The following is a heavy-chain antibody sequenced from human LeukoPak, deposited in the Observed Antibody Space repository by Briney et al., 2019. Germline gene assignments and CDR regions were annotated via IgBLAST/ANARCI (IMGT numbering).Heavy chain of an antibody. CDR1: GFTFSTYW. D-gene: IGHD3-22*01. CDR3: ARDLYRIVVVPHYFDY. CDR2: IKQDGSEK. J-gene: IGHJ4*02. V-gene: IGHV3-7*01. Sequence: GGSLRLSCAASGFTFSTYWMSWVRQAPGKGLEWVANIKQDGSEKYYVDSVKGRFTISRDNAKNSLYLQMNSLRAEDTAVYYCARDLYRIVVVPHYFDYWGQGTLVTVSS.